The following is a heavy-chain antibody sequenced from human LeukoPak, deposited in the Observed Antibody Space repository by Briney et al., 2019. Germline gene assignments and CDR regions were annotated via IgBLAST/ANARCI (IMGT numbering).Heavy chain of an antibody. D-gene: IGHD1-26*01. Sequence: GRSLRLSCAASGFTFSSYVMHWARQAPGKGLEWVAIISYDGSNEYYAGSVKGRFTISRDNSKNTLYLQMNSLRAEDTAVYYCARATRNYYFDYWGQGTLVTVSS. V-gene: IGHV3-30*04. CDR1: GFTFSSYV. CDR3: ARATRNYYFDY. J-gene: IGHJ4*02. CDR2: ISYDGSNE.